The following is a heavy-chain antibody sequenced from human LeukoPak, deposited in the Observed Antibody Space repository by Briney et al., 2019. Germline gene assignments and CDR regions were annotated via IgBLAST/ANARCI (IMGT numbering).Heavy chain of an antibody. CDR1: GFTFSSYA. J-gene: IGHJ6*03. Sequence: GALRLSCAASGFTFSSYAMSWVRQAPGKGLEWVSSISGSFIGTFYADSVKGRFTISRDTSKNTLYLQMNSLRAEDTAVYYCAKDGVAYCGGDCRRQFYYCMDVWGKGTTVTVSS. D-gene: IGHD2-21*02. CDR2: ISGSFIGT. V-gene: IGHV3-23*01. CDR3: AKDGVAYCGGDCRRQFYYCMDV.